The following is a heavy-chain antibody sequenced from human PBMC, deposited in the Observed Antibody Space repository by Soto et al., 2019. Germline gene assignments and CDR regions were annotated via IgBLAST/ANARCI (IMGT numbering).Heavy chain of an antibody. CDR3: ARIRITGTIWFDP. D-gene: IGHD1-7*01. J-gene: IGHJ5*02. Sequence: QVTLKESGPVLVNPTETLTLTCTVSGFSLSNARMGVSWIRQPPGKALEWLAHIFSNDEKSYSTSLKSRLTISKDTSKRQVVLTMTNMDPVDTATYYCARIRITGTIWFDPWGQGTLVTVSS. CDR2: IFSNDEK. V-gene: IGHV2-26*01. CDR1: GFSLSNARMG.